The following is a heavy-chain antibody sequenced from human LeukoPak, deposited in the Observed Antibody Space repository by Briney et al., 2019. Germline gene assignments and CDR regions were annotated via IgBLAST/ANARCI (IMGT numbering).Heavy chain of an antibody. D-gene: IGHD5-24*01. V-gene: IGHV4-59*01. CDR3: ARTGRDGYNPRGYEFDY. J-gene: IGHJ4*02. Sequence: PSETLSLTCIVSGGSISSYYWSWIRQPPGKGLEWIGYIYYSGSTNYNPSLKSRVTISVDTSKNQFSLKLSSVTAADTAVYYCARTGRDGYNPRGYEFDYWGQGTLVTVSS. CDR2: IYYSGST. CDR1: GGSISSYY.